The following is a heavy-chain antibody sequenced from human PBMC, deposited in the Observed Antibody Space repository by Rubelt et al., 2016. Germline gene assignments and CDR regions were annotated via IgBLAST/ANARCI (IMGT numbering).Heavy chain of an antibody. CDR3: AKWASTSPGGGMDV. CDR2: ISGSGGSK. V-gene: IGHV3-23*01. Sequence: EVQLLESGGGLVQPGGSLRLSCAASGFTFSSYAMSWVRQAPGKGLEWVSAISGSGGSKYYADSVKGRFTISRDNSKNPLYLQMNSLRAEDTAVYYWAKWASTSPGGGMDVWGQGTTVTVSS. D-gene: IGHD2-2*01. J-gene: IGHJ6*02. CDR1: GFTFSSYA.